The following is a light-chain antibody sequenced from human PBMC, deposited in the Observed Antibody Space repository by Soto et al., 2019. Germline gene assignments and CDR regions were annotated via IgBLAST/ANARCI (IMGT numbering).Light chain of an antibody. V-gene: IGLV1-40*01. J-gene: IGLJ2*01. Sequence: QLVLTQPPSVSGATGQRVVVSCNGTAFNVGEGFDVHWYQQLPGTAPKLLIYNNNRRPSGVPERFSGSRSDTSASLAIDGLQAEDEAHYYCQSYDSSLSGVVFGGGTQLTVL. CDR1: AFNVGEGFD. CDR3: QSYDSSLSGVV. CDR2: NNN.